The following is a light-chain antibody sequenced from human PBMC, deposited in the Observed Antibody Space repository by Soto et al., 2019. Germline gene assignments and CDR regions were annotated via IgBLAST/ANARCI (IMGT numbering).Light chain of an antibody. CDR1: QNIHSW. V-gene: IGKV1-9*01. CDR3: QQLSSYTIT. Sequence: GDRVTITCRASQNIHSWLAWYQKKPGKAPKLLIYAASSLQSGVPSRFSGIVSGTEFTLTISRLQPEDWATYDGQQLSSYTITFCPRTRRAIK. CDR2: AAS. J-gene: IGKJ5*01.